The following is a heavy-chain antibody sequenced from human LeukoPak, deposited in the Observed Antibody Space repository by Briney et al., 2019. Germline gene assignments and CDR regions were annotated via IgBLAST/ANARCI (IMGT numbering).Heavy chain of an antibody. V-gene: IGHV3-30-3*01. J-gene: IGHJ6*02. CDR2: ISYDGSNK. D-gene: IGHD1-20*01. CDR3: ARAQTGYPWNV. CDR1: GFTFSSYA. Sequence: GRSLRLSCAASGFTFSSYAMHWVRQAPGKGLEWVAVISYDGSNKYYADSVKGRFTISRDNSKNTLYLQMNSLRAEDTAVYYCARAQTGYPWNVWGQGTTVTVSS.